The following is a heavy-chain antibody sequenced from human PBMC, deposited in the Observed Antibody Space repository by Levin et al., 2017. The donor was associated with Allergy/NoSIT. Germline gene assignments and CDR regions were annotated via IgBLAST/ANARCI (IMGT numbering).Heavy chain of an antibody. CDR3: ARVKSSMYYGSGPKIDP. CDR1: GYTFTSYG. Sequence: AASVKVSCKASGYTFTSYGISWVRQAPGQGLEWMGWISAYNGNTNYAQKLQGRVTMTTDTSTSTAYMELRSLRSDDTAVYYCARVKSSMYYGSGPKIDPWGQGTLVTVSS. J-gene: IGHJ5*02. V-gene: IGHV1-18*01. D-gene: IGHD3-10*01. CDR2: ISAYNGNT.